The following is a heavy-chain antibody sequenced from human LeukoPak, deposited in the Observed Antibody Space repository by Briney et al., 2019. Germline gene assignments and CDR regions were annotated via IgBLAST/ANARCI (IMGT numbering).Heavy chain of an antibody. CDR3: AKDRWASPGSYADY. CDR1: GFTFSSYG. V-gene: IGHV3-30*02. J-gene: IGHJ4*02. Sequence: GGSLRLSCAASGFTFSSYGMHWVRQAPGKGLEWVAFIRYDGSNKYYADSVKGRFTISRDNSKNTLYLQMNSLRAEDTAVYYCAKDRWASPGSYADYWGQGTLVTVSS. CDR2: IRYDGSNK. D-gene: IGHD3-16*01.